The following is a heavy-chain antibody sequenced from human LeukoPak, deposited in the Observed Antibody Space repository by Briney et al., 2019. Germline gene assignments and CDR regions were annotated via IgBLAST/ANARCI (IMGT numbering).Heavy chain of an antibody. CDR3: ARDLHYGSGSYSFDY. Sequence: SETLSLTCTVSGGSISSSSYYWGWIRQPPGKGLEWIGSIYYSGSTYYNPSLKSRVTISVDKSKNQFSLKLSSVTAADTAVYYCARDLHYGSGSYSFDYWGQGTLVTVSS. J-gene: IGHJ4*02. V-gene: IGHV4-39*07. CDR1: GGSISSSSYY. CDR2: IYYSGST. D-gene: IGHD3-10*01.